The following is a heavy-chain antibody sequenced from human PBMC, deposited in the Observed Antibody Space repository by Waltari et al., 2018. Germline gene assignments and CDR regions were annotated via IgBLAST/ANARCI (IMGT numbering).Heavy chain of an antibody. D-gene: IGHD2-2*01. CDR3: ARLYCSSTTCSYWYFDL. CDR2: ISPYKGKT. V-gene: IGHV1-18*01. Sequence: QVQLVQSGAEVKKPGASVKVSCKASGYTFTNYGISWVRRAPGQGLEWMGWISPYKGKTNYAQRLQGRVTMTTDSSSSTAYMELRSLRSDDTAVYYCARLYCSSTTCSYWYFDLWGRGTLVTVSS. CDR1: GYTFTNYG. J-gene: IGHJ2*01.